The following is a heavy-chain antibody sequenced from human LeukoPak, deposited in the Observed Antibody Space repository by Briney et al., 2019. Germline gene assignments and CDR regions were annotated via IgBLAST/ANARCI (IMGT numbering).Heavy chain of an antibody. CDR1: GYTFTSYD. V-gene: IGHV1-8*01. J-gene: IGHJ6*03. CDR2: MNPNSGNT. CDR3: ARAGTYYDFWSGYYSGYYYYYYMDV. Sequence: ASVKVSCKASGYTFTSYDINWVRQATGQGLEWMGWMNPNSGNTGYAQKSQGRVTMTRNTSISTAYMELSSLRSEDTAVYYCARAGTYYDFWSGYYSGYYYYYYMDVWGKGTTVTVSS. D-gene: IGHD3-3*01.